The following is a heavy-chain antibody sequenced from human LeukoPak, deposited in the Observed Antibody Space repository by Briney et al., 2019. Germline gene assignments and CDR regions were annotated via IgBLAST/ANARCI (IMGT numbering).Heavy chain of an antibody. J-gene: IGHJ4*02. CDR1: GLTFSSYG. D-gene: IGHD5-12*01. V-gene: IGHV3-30*18. CDR3: AKDRGWLRLFDY. CDR2: ISYDGSNK. Sequence: GGSLRLSCAASGLTFSSYGMHWVRQAPGKGLEWVAVISYDGSNKYYADSVKGRFTISRDNSKNTLYLQMSSLRAEDTAVYYCAKDRGWLRLFDYWGQGTLVTVSS.